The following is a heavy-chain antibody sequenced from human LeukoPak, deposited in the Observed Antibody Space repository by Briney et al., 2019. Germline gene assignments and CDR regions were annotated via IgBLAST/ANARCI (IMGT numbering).Heavy chain of an antibody. CDR2: IYTSGST. D-gene: IGHD1-26*01. CDR1: GGSISSYY. Sequence: SETLSLTCTVSGGSISSYYWSWIRQPAGKGLEWIGRIYTSGSTNYNPSLKSRVTISVDTSKNQFSLKLSSVTAADTAVYYCAREPSGSYYVFYYYYYMDVWGKGTTVTISS. CDR3: AREPSGSYYVFYYYYYMDV. J-gene: IGHJ6*03. V-gene: IGHV4-4*07.